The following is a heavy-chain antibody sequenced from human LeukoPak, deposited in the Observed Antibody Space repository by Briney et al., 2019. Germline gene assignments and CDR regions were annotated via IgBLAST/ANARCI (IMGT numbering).Heavy chain of an antibody. CDR3: AREHADILTGYYNYNWFDP. D-gene: IGHD3-9*01. CDR2: IYYSGST. J-gene: IGHJ5*02. Sequence: SETLSLTCTVSGGSISSGDYYWSWIRQHPGKGLEWIGYIYYSGSTYYNPSLKSRVTISVDTSKNQFSLKLSSVTAADTAVYYCAREHADILTGYYNYNWFDPWGQGTLVTVSS. V-gene: IGHV4-31*03. CDR1: GGSISSGDYY.